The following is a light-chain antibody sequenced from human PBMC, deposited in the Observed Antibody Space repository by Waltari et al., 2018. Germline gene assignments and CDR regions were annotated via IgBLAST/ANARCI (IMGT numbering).Light chain of an antibody. CDR3: QQYGSSRIT. Sequence: EIVLTQSPGTLSLSPGERATLSCRPSQSISRNYLAWYQQKPGQGPRLLIYGASSRATGIPDRFSASGSGTDFTLTISRLEPEDFAVYYCQQYGSSRITFGQGTRLEIK. CDR2: GAS. J-gene: IGKJ5*01. CDR1: QSISRNY. V-gene: IGKV3-20*01.